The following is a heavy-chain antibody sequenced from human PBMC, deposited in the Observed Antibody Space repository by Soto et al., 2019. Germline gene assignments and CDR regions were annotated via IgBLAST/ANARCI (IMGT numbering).Heavy chain of an antibody. CDR2: INPGNGNT. D-gene: IGHD3-22*01. J-gene: IGHJ4*02. CDR3: ARGSGYYYWDDY. Sequence: ASVKVSCKASGYTFTNYAMHWMRQAPGQRLEWMGWINPGNGNTKYSQKFQGRVTITRDTSASTAYMELSSLRSEDTAVYYCARGSGYYYWDDYWGQGTLVTVSS. CDR1: GYTFTNYA. V-gene: IGHV1-3*01.